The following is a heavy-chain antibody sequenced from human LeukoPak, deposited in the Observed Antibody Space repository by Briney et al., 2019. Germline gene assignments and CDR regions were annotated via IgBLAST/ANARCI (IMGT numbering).Heavy chain of an antibody. V-gene: IGHV3-23*01. CDR1: GFTFSSNY. J-gene: IGHJ6*02. CDR3: AKGIKGSYCGGDCYLPYYYYGLDV. D-gene: IGHD2-21*02. Sequence: GGSLRLSCAASGFTFSSNYMSWARQAPGKGLEWVSIIGVGGLKPNYADSVKGRFTISRDNSKNTLYLQMNSLRAEDTAVYYCAKGIKGSYCGGDCYLPYYYYGLDVWGQGTTVTVSS. CDR2: IGVGGLKP.